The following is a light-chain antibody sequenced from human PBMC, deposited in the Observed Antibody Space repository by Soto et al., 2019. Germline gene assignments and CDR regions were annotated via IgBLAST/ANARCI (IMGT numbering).Light chain of an antibody. Sequence: DIQMTQSPSSLSASVGDRVTITCQASQDISHYLNWYQQKPGKAPKLLNYDASNLEKGEQSKFSGSGSGTDFIFIISSLQCEDITTYYCQQFNNLHWTFRQGTKVELE. V-gene: IGKV1-33*01. CDR2: DAS. CDR1: QDISHY. CDR3: QQFNNLHWT. J-gene: IGKJ1*01.